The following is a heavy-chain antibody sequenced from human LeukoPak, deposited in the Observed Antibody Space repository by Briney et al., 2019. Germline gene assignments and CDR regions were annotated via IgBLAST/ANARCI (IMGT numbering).Heavy chain of an antibody. V-gene: IGHV3-48*01. CDR2: ISSSSSTI. D-gene: IGHD6-6*01. Sequence: GGSLRLSCAASGFILSTYSMTWVRQAPGKGLEWVSYISSSSSTIYYADSVKGRFTISRDNVKNSLYLQMNSLRAEDTAVYYCARDRYTSSYQDYWGQGTLDTVSS. CDR3: ARDRYTSSYQDY. CDR1: GFILSTYS. J-gene: IGHJ4*02.